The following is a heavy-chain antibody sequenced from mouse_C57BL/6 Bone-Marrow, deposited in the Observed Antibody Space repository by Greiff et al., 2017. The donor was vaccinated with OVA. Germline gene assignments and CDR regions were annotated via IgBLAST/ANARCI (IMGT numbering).Heavy chain of an antibody. CDR3: ARHENRDYGNYVWYFDV. CDR2: FYPGSGSI. CDR1: GYTFTEYT. J-gene: IGHJ1*03. V-gene: IGHV1-62-2*01. Sequence: QVQLQQSGAELVKPGASVKLSCKASGYTFTEYTIHWVKQRSGQGLEWIGWFYPGSGSIKYNEKFKDKATLTADKSSSTVYMELSRLTSEDSAVYFCARHENRDYGNYVWYFDVWGTGTTVTVSS. D-gene: IGHD2-1*01.